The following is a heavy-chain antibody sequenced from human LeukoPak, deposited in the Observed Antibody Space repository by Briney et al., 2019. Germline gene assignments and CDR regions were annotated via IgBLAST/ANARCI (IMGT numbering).Heavy chain of an antibody. D-gene: IGHD6-19*01. CDR1: GFTFSSYW. CDR2: IKQDGSEK. J-gene: IGHJ4*02. V-gene: IGHV3-7*01. CDR3: ARAVAGYYFDY. Sequence: SGGSLRLSCAASGFTFSSYWMSWVRQAPGRGLEWVANIKQDGSEKYYVDSVKGRFTISRDNAKNSLYLQMNSLRAEDTAVYYCARAVAGYYFDYWGQGTLVTVSS.